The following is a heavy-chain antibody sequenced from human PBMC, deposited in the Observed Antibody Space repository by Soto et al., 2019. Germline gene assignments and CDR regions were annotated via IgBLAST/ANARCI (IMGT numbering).Heavy chain of an antibody. CDR1: GFTFTTYA. V-gene: IGHV3-23*01. Sequence: EMQLLELGGGLVQPGGSLRLSCEASGFTFTTYAMAWVRQIPGKGLEWVSSISATGGAKYYAESVKGRFTISRVNSKNTLFLQMNSLSAEYTAVYYCAKDGDTSRRPFDCWGQGTLVTVSS. CDR3: AKDGDTSRRPFDC. CDR2: ISATGGAK. D-gene: IGHD1-26*01. J-gene: IGHJ4*02.